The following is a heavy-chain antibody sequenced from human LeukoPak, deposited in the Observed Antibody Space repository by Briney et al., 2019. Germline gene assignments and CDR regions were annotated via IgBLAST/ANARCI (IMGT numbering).Heavy chain of an antibody. CDR3: ARGMTYYYDSSFDY. V-gene: IGHV1-2*02. CDR1: GGTFSSYA. D-gene: IGHD3-22*01. J-gene: IGHJ4*02. Sequence: ASVKVSCKASGGTFSSYAISWVRQAPGQGLEWMGRINPNSGGTNYAQKFQGRVTMTRDTSISTAYMELSRLRSDDTAVYYCARGMTYYYDSSFDYWGQGTLVTVSS. CDR2: INPNSGGT.